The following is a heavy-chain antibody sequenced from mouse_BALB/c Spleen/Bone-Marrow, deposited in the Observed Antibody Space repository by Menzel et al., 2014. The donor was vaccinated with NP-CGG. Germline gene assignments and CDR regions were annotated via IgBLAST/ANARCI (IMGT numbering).Heavy chain of an antibody. CDR1: GYSITSDYV. J-gene: IGHJ1*01. Sequence: EGQLQQSGPGLGKPSQSLSLTCTVTGYSITSDYVWNWIRQFPGNKLEWMGYISYSGSISYNPSLKSRISITRDTSKNQVFLQLNSVTTEDTATYYCASSADWYFDVWGAGTTVTASS. CDR3: ASSADWYFDV. V-gene: IGHV3-2*02. D-gene: IGHD3-1*01. CDR2: ISYSGSI.